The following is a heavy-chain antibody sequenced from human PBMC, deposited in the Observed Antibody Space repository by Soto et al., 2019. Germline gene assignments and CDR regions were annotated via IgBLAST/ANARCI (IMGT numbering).Heavy chain of an antibody. CDR1: GVTFSSYA. D-gene: IGHD3-10*01. CDR3: ASITMVRGVIMGYNWFDP. Sequence: SVKVSCKASGVTFSSYAISWVRQAPGQGLEWMGGIIPIFGTANYAQKFQGRVTITADKSTSTAYMELSSLRSEDTAVYYCASITMVRGVIMGYNWFDPWGQGTLVTVSS. V-gene: IGHV1-69*06. J-gene: IGHJ5*02. CDR2: IIPIFGTA.